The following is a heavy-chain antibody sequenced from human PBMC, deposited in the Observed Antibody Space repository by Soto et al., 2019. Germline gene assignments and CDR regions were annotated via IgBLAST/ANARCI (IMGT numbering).Heavy chain of an antibody. D-gene: IGHD6-19*01. J-gene: IGHJ5*02. CDR1: GYTLTSYG. V-gene: IGHV1-18*04. Sequence: QFQLVQSGAEVRKPGVSVKVSCKASGYTLTSYGISWVRQAPGQGLEWMGWISVYSGNTNYAQKFKGRVAITRDTSTSTAYMELRSLRSDDTAVYYCATLAVAGSVNWFDPWGQGTLVTVSS. CDR3: ATLAVAGSVNWFDP. CDR2: ISVYSGNT.